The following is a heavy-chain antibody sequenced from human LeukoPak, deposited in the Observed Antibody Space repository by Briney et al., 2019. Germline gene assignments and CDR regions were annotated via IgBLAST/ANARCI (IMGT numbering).Heavy chain of an antibody. V-gene: IGHV3-23*01. J-gene: IGHJ4*02. CDR2: ISGSGGST. D-gene: IGHD3-10*01. CDR1: GFTFSSYA. CDR3: AKDMYYGSGIYYHLFDY. Sequence: PGGSLRLSCAASGFTFSSYAMSWVRQAPGKGLEWVSAISGSGGSTYYTDSVKGRFTISRDNSKNTLYLQMNSLRAEDTAVYYCAKDMYYGSGIYYHLFDYWGQGTLVTVSS.